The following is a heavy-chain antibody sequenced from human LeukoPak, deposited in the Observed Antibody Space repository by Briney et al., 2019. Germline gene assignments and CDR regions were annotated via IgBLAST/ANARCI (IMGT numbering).Heavy chain of an antibody. J-gene: IGHJ3*02. CDR2: ISSSGSTI. CDR1: GFTFSSYE. D-gene: IGHD1-26*01. Sequence: GGSLRLSCAASGFTFSSYEMNWVRQAPGKGLEWVSYISSSGSTIYYADSVKGRFTISRDNAKNSLYLQMNSLRAEDTAVYYCARVWGASFDIWGQGTMVTVSS. V-gene: IGHV3-48*03. CDR3: ARVWGASFDI.